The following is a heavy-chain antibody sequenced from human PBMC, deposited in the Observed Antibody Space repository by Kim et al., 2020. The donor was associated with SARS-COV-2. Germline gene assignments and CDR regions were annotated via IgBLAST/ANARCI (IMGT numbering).Heavy chain of an antibody. CDR1: GGSFSGYY. Sequence: SETLSLTCAVYGGSFSGYYWSWIRQPPGKGLEWIGEINHSGSTNYNPSLKSRVTISVDTSKNQFSLKLSSVTAADTAVYYCAIRGGYRYKGAGGQFDYWG. D-gene: IGHD3-16*02. V-gene: IGHV4-34*01. J-gene: IGHJ4*01. CDR2: INHSGST. CDR3: AIRGGYRYKGAGGQFDY.